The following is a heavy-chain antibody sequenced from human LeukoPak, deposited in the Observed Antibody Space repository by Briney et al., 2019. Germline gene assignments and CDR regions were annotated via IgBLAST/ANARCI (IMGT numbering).Heavy chain of an antibody. J-gene: IGHJ4*02. CDR3: AKPAGYSSSWYPNFDY. CDR1: GFTFSSYS. D-gene: IGHD6-13*01. Sequence: PGGSLRLSCAASGFTFSSYSMHWVRQAPGKGLEWVAFIRYDGSNKYYADSVKGRFTISRDNSKNTLYLQMNSLRAEDTAVYYCAKPAGYSSSWYPNFDYWGQGTLVTVSS. V-gene: IGHV3-30*02. CDR2: IRYDGSNK.